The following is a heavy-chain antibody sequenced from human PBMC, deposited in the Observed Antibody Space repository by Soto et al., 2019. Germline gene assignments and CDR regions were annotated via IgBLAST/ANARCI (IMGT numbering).Heavy chain of an antibody. CDR1: GYTFTSYY. CDR2: INSSGGST. CDR3: ASSGDWTWFDP. V-gene: IGHV1-46*01. Sequence: ASVKVSCKASGYTFTSYYMHWVRQAPGQGLEWMGIINSSGGSTSYAQKFQGRVTMTRDTSTSTVYMELSSLRSEETAVYYCASSGDWTWFDPWGQGTLVTVSS. J-gene: IGHJ5*02. D-gene: IGHD2-21*02.